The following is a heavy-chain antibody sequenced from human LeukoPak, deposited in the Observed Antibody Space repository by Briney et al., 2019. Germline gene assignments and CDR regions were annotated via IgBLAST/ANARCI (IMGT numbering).Heavy chain of an antibody. CDR1: GFTFSSYG. J-gene: IGHJ4*02. CDR3: AKAGRESDFDY. D-gene: IGHD2-21*01. CDR2: IRYDGRNK. V-gene: IGHV3-30*02. Sequence: GXXLXLSCAASGFTFSSYGMQWVRQAPGKGGEGVAFIRYDGRNKYYADSVKGRFNISRENSKNTMYMQMNSLRAEDTAVYYCAKAGRESDFDYWGQGTLVTVSS.